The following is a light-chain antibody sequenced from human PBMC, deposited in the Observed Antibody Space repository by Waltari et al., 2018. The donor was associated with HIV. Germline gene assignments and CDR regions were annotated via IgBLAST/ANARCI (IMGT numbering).Light chain of an antibody. J-gene: IGKJ5*01. CDR3: QQYFTTPIT. Sequence: DIVMTQSPDSLAVSLGERATINCRSRQSFLSTSDNKNYLAWYQQNPGQPPKLLISWASTRESGVPARFSGSGSGTDFTLTISSLQAEDVAVYYCQQYFTTPITFGQGTRLEIK. CDR2: WAS. V-gene: IGKV4-1*01. CDR1: QSFLSTSDNKNY.